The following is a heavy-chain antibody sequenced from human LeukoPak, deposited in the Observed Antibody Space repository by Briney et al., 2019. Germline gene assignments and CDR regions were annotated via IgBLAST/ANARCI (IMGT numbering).Heavy chain of an antibody. CDR3: TSLVEYSSSSPR. CDR2: IIPMFGTP. Sequence: GASVKVSCKASGGTFSRYAISWVRQAPGQGLEWMGGIIPMFGTPKYAQKFQGRVTITTDESTSTAYMERSSLRSEDTAVYYCTSLVEYSSSSPRWGKGTTVTVSS. V-gene: IGHV1-69*05. J-gene: IGHJ6*04. D-gene: IGHD6-6*01. CDR1: GGTFSRYA.